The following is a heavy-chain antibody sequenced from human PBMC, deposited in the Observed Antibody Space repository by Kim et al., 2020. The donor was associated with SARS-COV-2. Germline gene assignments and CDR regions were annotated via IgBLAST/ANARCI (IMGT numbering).Heavy chain of an antibody. V-gene: IGHV1-24*01. CDR1: GYTLTELS. Sequence: ASVKVSCKVSGYTLTELSMHWVRQAPGKGLEWMGGFDPEDGETIYAQKFQGRVTMTEDTSTDTAYMELSSLRSEDTAVYYCATAPLYYDFWSGYDQKDWFDPWGQGTLVTVSS. CDR2: FDPEDGET. CDR3: ATAPLYYDFWSGYDQKDWFDP. J-gene: IGHJ5*02. D-gene: IGHD3-3*01.